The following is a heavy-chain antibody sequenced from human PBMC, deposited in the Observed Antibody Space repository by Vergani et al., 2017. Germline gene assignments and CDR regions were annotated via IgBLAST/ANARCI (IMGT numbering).Heavy chain of an antibody. Sequence: QLQLQESGSGLVKPSQTLSLTCAVSGGSISSGGYSWSWIRQPPGKGLEWIGYIYHSGSTYYNPSLKSRVTISVDRSKNQFSLKLSSVTAADTAVYYCAREGVYDMLTGPVRGGWFDPWGQGTLVTVSS. D-gene: IGHD3-9*01. CDR1: GGSISSGGYS. CDR2: IYHSGST. V-gene: IGHV4-30-2*01. CDR3: AREGVYDMLTGPVRGGWFDP. J-gene: IGHJ5*02.